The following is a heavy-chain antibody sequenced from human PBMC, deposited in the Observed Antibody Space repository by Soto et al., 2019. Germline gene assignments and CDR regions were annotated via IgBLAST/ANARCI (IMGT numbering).Heavy chain of an antibody. CDR3: ASANLFYDSSGYMYYFDY. V-gene: IGHV4-30-4*01. J-gene: IGHJ4*02. CDR1: GGSISRGDYY. CDR2: IYYSGST. Sequence: SETLSLTCTVSGGSISRGDYYWSWIRKPRGKGLEWIGYIYYSGSTYDNPSLKSRVTISVDTSKNQFSLKLSSVTAADTAVYYCASANLFYDSSGYMYYFDYWGQGTLVTVSS. D-gene: IGHD3-22*01.